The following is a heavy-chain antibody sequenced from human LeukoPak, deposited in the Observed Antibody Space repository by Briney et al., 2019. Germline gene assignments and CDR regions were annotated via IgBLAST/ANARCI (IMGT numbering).Heavy chain of an antibody. D-gene: IGHD3-10*01. Sequence: PGGSLRLSCAASGFTFSSYGMRWVRQAPGKGLEWVAFIRYDGSNKYYADSVKGRFTISRDNSENTLYLQMNSLRAEDTAVYYCAKDYGSGSYFDYWGQGTLVTVSS. J-gene: IGHJ4*02. CDR2: IRYDGSNK. V-gene: IGHV3-30*02. CDR1: GFTFSSYG. CDR3: AKDYGSGSYFDY.